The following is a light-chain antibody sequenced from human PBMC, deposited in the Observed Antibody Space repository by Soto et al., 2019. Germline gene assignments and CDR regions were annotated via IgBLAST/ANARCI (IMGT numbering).Light chain of an antibody. J-gene: IGKJ3*01. V-gene: IGKV3-15*01. Sequence: VMTQSPAPLSVSPGDSATLSCRASQSVSSNLAWYHQKPGQAPRLLIYGESPRATGIPARLSGSGSGTELNLTISRLQSEDFAVYYCQKYNNWPRNFGPGTKVDIK. CDR1: QSVSSN. CDR3: QKYNNWPRN. CDR2: GES.